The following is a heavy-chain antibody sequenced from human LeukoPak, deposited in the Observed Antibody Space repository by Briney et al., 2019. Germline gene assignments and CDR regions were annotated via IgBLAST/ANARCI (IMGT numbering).Heavy chain of an antibody. CDR1: GYTFTSYA. CDR3: ARVAVGEFYDY. Sequence: ASVKVSRKASGYTFTSYAMHWVRQAPGQRLEWMGWINAGNGNTKYSQKFQGRVTITRDTSASTAYMELSSLRSEDTAVYYCARVAVGEFYDYWGQGILVTVSS. V-gene: IGHV1-3*01. J-gene: IGHJ4*02. CDR2: INAGNGNT. D-gene: IGHD3-10*01.